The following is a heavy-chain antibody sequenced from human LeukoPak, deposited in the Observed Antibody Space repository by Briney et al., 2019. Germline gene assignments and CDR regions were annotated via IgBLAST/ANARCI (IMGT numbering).Heavy chain of an antibody. J-gene: IGHJ4*02. V-gene: IGHV3-30-3*01. CDR2: ISYDGSNK. Sequence: AGSLRLSCAASGFTFSSYAMHWVRQAPGKGLEWVAVISYDGSNKYYADSVKGRFTIPRDNSKNTLYLQMNSLRAEDTAVYYCETYNGIWGQGTLVTVSS. CDR3: ETYNGI. D-gene: IGHD3-10*01. CDR1: GFTFSSYA.